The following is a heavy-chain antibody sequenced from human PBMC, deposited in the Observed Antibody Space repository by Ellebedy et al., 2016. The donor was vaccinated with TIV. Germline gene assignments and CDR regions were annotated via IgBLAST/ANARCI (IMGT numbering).Heavy chain of an antibody. Sequence: SVKVSXXASGGTFSSYAISWVRQAPGQGLEWMGGIIPIFGTANYAQKFQGRVTITADESTSTAYMELSSLRSEDTAVYYCATRRWFGELLYLHECGMDVWGQGTTVTVSS. CDR1: GGTFSSYA. J-gene: IGHJ6*02. V-gene: IGHV1-69*13. CDR2: IIPIFGTA. CDR3: ATRRWFGELLYLHECGMDV. D-gene: IGHD3-10*01.